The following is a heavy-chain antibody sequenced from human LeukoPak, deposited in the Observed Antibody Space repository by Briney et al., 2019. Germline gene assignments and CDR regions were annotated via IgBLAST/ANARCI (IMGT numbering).Heavy chain of an antibody. CDR3: ARVGVLRFLEWLLYRDYFDY. D-gene: IGHD3-3*01. V-gene: IGHV4-34*01. Sequence: SEALSLTCAVYGGSFSGYYWSWIRQPPGKGLEWIGEINHSGSTNYNPSLKSRVTISVDTSKNQFSLKLSSVTAADTAVYYCARVGVLRFLEWLLYRDYFDYWGQGTLVTVSS. CDR2: INHSGST. J-gene: IGHJ4*02. CDR1: GGSFSGYY.